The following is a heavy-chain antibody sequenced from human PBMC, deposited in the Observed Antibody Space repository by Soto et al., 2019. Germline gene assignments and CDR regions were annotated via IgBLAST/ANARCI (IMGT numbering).Heavy chain of an antibody. V-gene: IGHV4-39*01. D-gene: IGHD3-16*01. Sequence: PSETLSLTCTVTGGSMTRRNHYWGWVRQPPGKGLEWVASIHHTGATYYNPSLRARITMSVDTSNNRFSLSLTSVTAADTATYFCSTYSYDYHISGYHHSWGQATLATVSS. CDR1: GGSMTRRNHY. CDR2: IHHTGAT. CDR3: STYSYDYHISGYHHS. J-gene: IGHJ4*02.